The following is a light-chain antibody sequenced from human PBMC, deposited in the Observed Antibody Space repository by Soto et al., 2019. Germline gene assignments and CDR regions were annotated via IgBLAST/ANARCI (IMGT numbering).Light chain of an antibody. CDR3: ASYAGTRLFV. J-gene: IGLJ1*01. CDR1: SSDVGFYNF. V-gene: IGLV2-8*01. Sequence: QSALTQPPSASGSPGQSLTISCTGTSSDVGFYNFVSWYQQRPGKAPKLVIYEVTKRPSGVPDRFSGSKSGSTASLTVSGLQADDEADYYCASYAGTRLFVFGSGTTAAVL. CDR2: EVT.